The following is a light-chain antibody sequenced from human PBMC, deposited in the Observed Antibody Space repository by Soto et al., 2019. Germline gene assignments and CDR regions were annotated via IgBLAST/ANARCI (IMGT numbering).Light chain of an antibody. CDR3: QQYYSYPLT. CDR1: QGISSY. Sequence: AIRMTQSPSSLSASTGDRVTITCRASQGISSYLAWYQQKPGKAPKLLIYAASTLQSGVPSRFSGSGSGTDLTLTISCLQSEDFATYYCQQYYSYPLTFGPGTKVDIK. V-gene: IGKV1-8*01. CDR2: AAS. J-gene: IGKJ3*01.